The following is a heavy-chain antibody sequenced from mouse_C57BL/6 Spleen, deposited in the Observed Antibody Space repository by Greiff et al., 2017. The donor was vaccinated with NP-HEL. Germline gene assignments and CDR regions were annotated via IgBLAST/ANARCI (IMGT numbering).Heavy chain of an antibody. CDR1: GNTFTSYG. V-gene: IGHV1-7*01. CDR2: INPSSGYT. CDR3: ARSSPYYAMDY. J-gene: IGHJ4*01. Sequence: QVQLQQSGAELAKPGASVNRSCKASGNTFTSYGSPWEKQRPGQGREWIGYINPSSGYTKDNQKFKDKATLTADKSSSTAYMQLSSLTYEDSAVYYCARSSPYYAMDYWGQGTSVTVSS.